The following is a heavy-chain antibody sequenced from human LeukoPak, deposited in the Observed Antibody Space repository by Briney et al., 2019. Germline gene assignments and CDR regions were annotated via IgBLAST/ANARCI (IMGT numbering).Heavy chain of an antibody. D-gene: IGHD2-2*01. V-gene: IGHV3-23*01. CDR2: ISGSGYST. CDR3: AKDLWKYQLRTLDY. Sequence: GGSLRLSCAASGFTFSSYAMTWVRQAPGKGLEWVSGISGSGYSTYYADSVEGRFTISRDHSKNTLYLQMNSLRAEDTALYYCAKDLWKYQLRTLDYWGQGTLVTVSS. CDR1: GFTFSSYA. J-gene: IGHJ4*02.